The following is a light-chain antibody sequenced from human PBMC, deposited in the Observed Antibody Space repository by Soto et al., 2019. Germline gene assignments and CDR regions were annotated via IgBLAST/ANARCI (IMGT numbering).Light chain of an antibody. J-gene: IGKJ4*01. CDR3: QQHSNWPLA. CDR2: GAL. Sequence: EIVLTQSPGTLSLSPGERATLSCRTSQSVRSSHLAWYQQKPGLAPRLLIYGALSRATGIPARFSGSGSGTDCSLTISCLEPEDLAVYYCQQHSNWPLAFSGGTKVDIK. CDR1: QSVRSSH. V-gene: IGKV3D-20*02.